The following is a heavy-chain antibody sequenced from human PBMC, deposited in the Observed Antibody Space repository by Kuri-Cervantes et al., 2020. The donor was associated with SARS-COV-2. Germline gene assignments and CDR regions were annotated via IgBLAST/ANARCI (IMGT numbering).Heavy chain of an antibody. D-gene: IGHD4-17*01. CDR2: VRGKANNYAT. V-gene: IGHV3-73*01. J-gene: IGHJ4*02. CDR1: GFLFSASA. CDR3: ARSPGDGDYDPFDY. Sequence: GGSLRLSCEVSGFLFSASAIHWVRQASGKGLEWVGRVRGKANNYATAYAASVKGRFTISRDDLKNVAYLQMNSLKTEDTAVYYCARSPGDGDYDPFDYRGQGTLVTVSS.